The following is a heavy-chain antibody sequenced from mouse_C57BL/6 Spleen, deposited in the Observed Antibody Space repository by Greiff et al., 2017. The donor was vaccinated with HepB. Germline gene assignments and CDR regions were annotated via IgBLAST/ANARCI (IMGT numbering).Heavy chain of an antibody. D-gene: IGHD3-2*02. CDR2: IDPSDSYT. CDR3: ARSGWAYGDY. J-gene: IGHJ2*01. V-gene: IGHV1-69*01. Sequence: VQLQQSGAELVMPGASVKLSCKASGYTFTSYWMHWVKQRPGQGLEWIGEIDPSDSYTNYNQKFKGKSTLTVDKSSSTAYMQLSSLTSEDSAVYYGARSGWAYGDYWGQGTTLTVSS. CDR1: GYTFTSYW.